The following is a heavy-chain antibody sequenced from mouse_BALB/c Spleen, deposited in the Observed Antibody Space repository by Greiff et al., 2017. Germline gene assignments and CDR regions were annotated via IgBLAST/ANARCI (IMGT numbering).Heavy chain of an antibody. CDR3: TSGARPFAY. V-gene: IGHV1S81*02. J-gene: IGHJ3*01. CDR1: GYTFTSYY. CDR2: INPSNGGT. Sequence: QVQLKQSGAELVKPGASVKLSCKASGYTFTSYYMYWVKQRPGQGLEWIGEINPSNGGTNFNEKFKSKATLTVDKSSSTAYMQLSSLTSEDSAVYYCTSGARPFAYWGQGTLVTVSA. D-gene: IGHD3-1*01.